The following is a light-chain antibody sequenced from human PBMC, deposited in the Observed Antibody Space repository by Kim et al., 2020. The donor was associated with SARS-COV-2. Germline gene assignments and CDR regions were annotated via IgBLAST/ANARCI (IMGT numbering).Light chain of an antibody. J-gene: IGKJ1*01. CDR2: AAS. V-gene: IGKV1-8*01. CDR3: QQYYSYPRT. Sequence: ASAGDRVTIICLASQCISSYLAWYQQKPGKAPKLLIYAASTLQSGVPSRFRGSGSGKDFTLTISCLQSEDFATYYCQQYYSYPRTLGQGPKVEIK. CDR1: QCISSY.